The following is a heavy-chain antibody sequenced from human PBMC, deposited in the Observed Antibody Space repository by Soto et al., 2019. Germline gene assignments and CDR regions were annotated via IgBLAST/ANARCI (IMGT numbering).Heavy chain of an antibody. CDR3: ARDKTRRHYYYGMDV. CDR2: ISYDGSNK. Sequence: GGSLRLSCAASGFTFSSYATHWVRQAPGKGLEWVAVISYDGSNKYYADSVKGRFTISRDNSKNTLYLQMNSLRAEDTAVYYCARDKTRRHYYYGMDVWGQGTTVTVSS. CDR1: GFTFSSYA. V-gene: IGHV3-30-3*01. J-gene: IGHJ6*02.